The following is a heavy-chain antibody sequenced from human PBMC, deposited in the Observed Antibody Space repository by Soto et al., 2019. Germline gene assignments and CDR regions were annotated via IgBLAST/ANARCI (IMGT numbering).Heavy chain of an antibody. J-gene: IGHJ6*02. D-gene: IGHD3-3*01. Sequence: EVQLVESGGGLVKPGGSLRLSCVASGFTFSGYSINWVRQAPGKGLEWVSYISGPSIYIYYADSVKGRFTISRDNAKRAVYLQMNSLRADDTAVYYSAEGFRSGFNVWGQGTTVSISS. CDR3: AEGFRSGFNV. CDR1: GFTFSGYS. CDR2: ISGPSIYI. V-gene: IGHV3-21*01.